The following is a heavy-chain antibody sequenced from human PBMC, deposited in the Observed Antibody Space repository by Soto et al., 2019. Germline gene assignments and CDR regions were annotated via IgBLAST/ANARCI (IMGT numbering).Heavy chain of an antibody. CDR2: IYYSGST. CDR1: GGSISSSSYY. J-gene: IGHJ4*02. CDR3: ARQPRILTGYSGHFDH. D-gene: IGHD3-9*01. Sequence: SETLSLTCTVSGGSISSSSYYWGWIRQPPGKGLEWIGSIYYSGSTYYNPSLKSRVTISVDTSKNQFSLKLSSVTAADTAVYYCARQPRILTGYSGHFDHWSQGTLVTVSS. V-gene: IGHV4-39*01.